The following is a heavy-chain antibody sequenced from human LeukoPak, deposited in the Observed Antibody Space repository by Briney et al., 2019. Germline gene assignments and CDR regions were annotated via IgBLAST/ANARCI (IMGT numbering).Heavy chain of an antibody. V-gene: IGHV1-46*01. Sequence: ASVKLSCKASAYTFSSYYIRWVRHSPRQGLGWLGLINPTDDTTSYAQKFRGRVTVTRDTSTSTVYMELSSLRSEDTAVYYCAREGDGYKKFDFWAQGILVTVSS. D-gene: IGHD5-24*01. CDR2: INPTDDTT. CDR3: AREGDGYKKFDF. CDR1: AYTFSSYY. J-gene: IGHJ4*02.